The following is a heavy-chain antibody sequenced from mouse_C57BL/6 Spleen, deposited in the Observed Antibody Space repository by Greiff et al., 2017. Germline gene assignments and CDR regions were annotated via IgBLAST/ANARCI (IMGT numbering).Heavy chain of an antibody. CDR3: AREGGSSGAMDY. CDR2: INPGSGGT. V-gene: IGHV1-54*01. Sequence: SGAELVRPGTSVKVSCKASGYAFTNYLIEWVKQRPGQGLEWIGVINPGSGGTNYNEKFKGEATLTADKSSSTAYMQLSSLTSEDSAVYFCAREGGSSGAMDYWGQGTSVTVSS. CDR1: GYAFTNYL. J-gene: IGHJ4*01. D-gene: IGHD3-1*01.